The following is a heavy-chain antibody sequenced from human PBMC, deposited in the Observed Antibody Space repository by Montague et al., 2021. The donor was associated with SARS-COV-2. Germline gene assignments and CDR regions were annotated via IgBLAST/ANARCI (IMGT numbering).Heavy chain of an antibody. CDR2: IYYSGXX. J-gene: IGHJ3*01. V-gene: IGHV4-39*01. D-gene: IGHD3-9*01. CDR1: GGSVSSGTYY. Sequence: SETLSLTCTVSGGSVSSGTYYWGWIRQPPGKGLEWIGSIYYSGXXXYXXXXKXRATIFVDTSKNQFSLQLSSVTAADTAVYYCARPQPYYDLLTGNPFDVWGPGTMVTVSS. CDR3: ARPQPYYDLLTGNPFDV.